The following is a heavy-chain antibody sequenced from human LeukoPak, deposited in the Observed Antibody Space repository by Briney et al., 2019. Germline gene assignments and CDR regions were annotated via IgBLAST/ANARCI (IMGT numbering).Heavy chain of an antibody. CDR1: GFTFSSYG. Sequence: PGGSLRLSCAASGFTFSSYGMHWVRQAPGQGLEWVAVISYDGSNKYYADSVKGRFTISRDNSKNTLYLQMNSLRAEDTAVYYCAKGRGRYCSSTSCYMGGDYWGEGTLVTVSS. V-gene: IGHV3-30*18. J-gene: IGHJ4*02. D-gene: IGHD2-2*02. CDR2: ISYDGSNK. CDR3: AKGRGRYCSSTSCYMGGDY.